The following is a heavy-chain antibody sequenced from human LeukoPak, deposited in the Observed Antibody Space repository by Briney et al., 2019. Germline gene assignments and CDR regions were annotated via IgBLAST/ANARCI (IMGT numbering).Heavy chain of an antibody. V-gene: IGHV4-61*01. J-gene: IGHJ4*02. CDR1: GGSVSSGTYY. CDR2: IYYSGST. D-gene: IGHD4-11*01. Sequence: SETLSLTCTVPGGSVSSGTYYWSWIRQPPGKGLEWIGYIYYSGSTNYNPSLKSRVTISVDTSKNQFSLKLSSVTAADTAVYYCARDRVRGNSNPFFDYWGQGTLVTVS. CDR3: ARDRVRGNSNPFFDY.